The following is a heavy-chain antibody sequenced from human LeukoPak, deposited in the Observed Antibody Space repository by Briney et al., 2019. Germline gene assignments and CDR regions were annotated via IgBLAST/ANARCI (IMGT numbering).Heavy chain of an antibody. J-gene: IGHJ4*02. V-gene: IGHV4-59*01. CDR1: GGSITNYY. D-gene: IGHD2-2*01. CDR3: TRGPTSDRYVSPLDY. CDR2: THHSGST. Sequence: PSETLSLTCTVSGGSITNYYWSRIRQPPGKRLEWIGYTHHSGSTNYNPSLESRVTISVDASKNQFSLKLNSLTAADTAVYYCTRGPTSDRYVSPLDYWGQGTLVTVSS.